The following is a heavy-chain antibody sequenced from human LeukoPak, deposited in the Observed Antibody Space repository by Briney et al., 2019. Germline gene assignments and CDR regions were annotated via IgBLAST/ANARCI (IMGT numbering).Heavy chain of an antibody. Sequence: GGSLRLSCAASGFTFSSYAMGWVRQAPGKGLEWVSAISGSGGSTYYADSVKGRFTISRDSSKNTLYLQMNSLRAEDTAVYYCAKDYDFWSGYYPAWGQGTLVTVSS. CDR3: AKDYDFWSGYYPA. V-gene: IGHV3-23*01. J-gene: IGHJ5*02. CDR1: GFTFSSYA. CDR2: ISGSGGST. D-gene: IGHD3-3*01.